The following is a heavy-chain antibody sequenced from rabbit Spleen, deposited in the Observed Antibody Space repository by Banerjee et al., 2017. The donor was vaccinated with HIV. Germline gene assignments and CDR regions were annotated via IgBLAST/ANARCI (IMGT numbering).Heavy chain of an antibody. CDR3: ARGIPYGYSGDTYPPYAMDL. J-gene: IGHJ6*01. CDR2: IYGDSGGST. D-gene: IGHD6-1*01. V-gene: IGHV1S45*01. CDR1: GLDFSSSYW. Sequence: QEQLVEYGGDLVQPEGSLTLTCKASGLDFSSSYWICWVRQAPGKGLEWIACIYGDSGGSTYYASWAKGRLTISKTSSTTVTLQMTSLTAADTATYFCARGIPYGYSGDTYPPYAMDLWGQGTLVTVS.